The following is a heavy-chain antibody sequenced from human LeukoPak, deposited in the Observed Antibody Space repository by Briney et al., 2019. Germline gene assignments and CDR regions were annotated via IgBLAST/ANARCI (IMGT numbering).Heavy chain of an antibody. D-gene: IGHD3-22*01. J-gene: IGHJ4*02. CDR2: IIPIFGTA. Sequence: SVTVSCTASGGTFSSYAISWVRQAPGQGLEWMGGIIPIFGTANYAQKFQGRVTITADESTSTAYMELSSLRSEDTAVYYCAREGGPLRDSSGYLYNYWGQGTLVTVPS. CDR3: AREGGPLRDSSGYLYNY. V-gene: IGHV1-69*13. CDR1: GGTFSSYA.